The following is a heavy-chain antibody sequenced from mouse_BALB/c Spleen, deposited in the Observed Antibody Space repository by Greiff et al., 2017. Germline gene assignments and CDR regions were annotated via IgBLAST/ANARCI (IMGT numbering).Heavy chain of an antibody. CDR1: GYTFSSYW. CDR2: ILPGSGST. V-gene: IGHV1-9*01. J-gene: IGHJ4*01. D-gene: IGHD2-14*01. Sequence: VQLQESGAELMKPGASVKISCKATGYTFSSYWIEWVKQRPGHGLEWIGEILPGSGSTNYNEKFKGKATFTADTSSNTAYMQLSSLTSEDSAVYYCATVRPYYAMDDWGQGTSVTVSS. CDR3: ATVRPYYAMDD.